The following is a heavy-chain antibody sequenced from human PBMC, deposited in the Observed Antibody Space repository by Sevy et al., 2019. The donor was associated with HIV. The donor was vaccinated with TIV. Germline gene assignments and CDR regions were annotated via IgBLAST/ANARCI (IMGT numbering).Heavy chain of an antibody. V-gene: IGHV4-39*01. CDR3: ARHSMVRGVSPVFDP. Sequence: SETLSRTCTVSGGSISSSSYYWGWIRQPPGKGLEWIGSIYYGGSTCYNPSLKSRVTISVYTSKNQFSLKLGSVTAADTAVYYCARHSMVRGVSPVFDPWGQGTLVTVSS. CDR1: GGSISSSSYY. J-gene: IGHJ5*02. CDR2: IYYGGST. D-gene: IGHD3-10*01.